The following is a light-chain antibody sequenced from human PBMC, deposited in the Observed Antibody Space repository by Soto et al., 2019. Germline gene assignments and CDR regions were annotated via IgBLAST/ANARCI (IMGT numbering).Light chain of an antibody. CDR2: AAS. J-gene: IGKJ3*01. V-gene: IGKV1-8*01. Sequence: AIRMTQSPSSLSASTGDRVTITCRASQGISSYLAWYQQKPGKAPKLLIYAASTLQSGVPSRFSGSGSGTDFTLTISCLQSEDFATYYCQQYYSYPFTFGPVTKVEIK. CDR1: QGISSY. CDR3: QQYYSYPFT.